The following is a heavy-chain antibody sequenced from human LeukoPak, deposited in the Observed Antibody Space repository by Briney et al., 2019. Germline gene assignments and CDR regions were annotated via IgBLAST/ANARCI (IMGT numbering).Heavy chain of an antibody. Sequence: GESLKIFCKVSGYSFPSYWITWVRQVPGKGLEWMGRIAPSDSYTNYNPSFEGHVTMSVEKSITTVYLQWSSLKASDTAMYYCVRQPPGVYDTTQNWFDPWGQGTLVTVSS. D-gene: IGHD3-22*01. V-gene: IGHV5-10-1*01. J-gene: IGHJ5*02. CDR3: VRQPPGVYDTTQNWFDP. CDR1: GYSFPSYW. CDR2: IAPSDSYT.